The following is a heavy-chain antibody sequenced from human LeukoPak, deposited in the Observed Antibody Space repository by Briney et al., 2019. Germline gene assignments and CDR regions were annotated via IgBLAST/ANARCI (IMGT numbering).Heavy chain of an antibody. CDR1: GDSISTSNSY. J-gene: IGHJ4*02. Sequence: SETLSLTCTVSGDSISTSNSYWGWIRQPPWKGLEWIGSIYYSGNTYYNASLKSRVTISVDTSKNQFSLKLSSVTAADTAVYYCARDSYGGKGQIDYWGQGTLVTVSS. V-gene: IGHV4-39*07. CDR3: ARDSYGGKGQIDY. CDR2: IYYSGNT. D-gene: IGHD4-23*01.